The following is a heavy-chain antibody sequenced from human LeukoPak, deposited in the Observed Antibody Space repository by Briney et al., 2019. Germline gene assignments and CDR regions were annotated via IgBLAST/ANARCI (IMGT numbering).Heavy chain of an antibody. D-gene: IGHD3-22*01. J-gene: IGHJ6*03. V-gene: IGHV6-1*01. CDR3: ARDSSNDYYDSSGYYYAPKHYYYYYMDV. CDR1: GDSVSSNSAA. Sequence: TLSLTCAISGDSVSSNSAAWNWIRQSPSRGLEWLGRTYYRSKWYNDYAVSVKSRITINPDTSKNQFSLKLSSVTAADTAVYYCARDSSNDYYDSSGYYYAPKHYYYYYMDVWGKGTTVTISS. CDR2: TYYRSKWYN.